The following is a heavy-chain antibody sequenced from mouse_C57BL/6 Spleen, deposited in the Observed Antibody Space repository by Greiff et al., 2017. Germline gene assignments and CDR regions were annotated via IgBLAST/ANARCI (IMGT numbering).Heavy chain of an antibody. Sequence: EVKLEESGGGLVQPGGSLKLSCAASGFTFSDYYMYWVRQTPEKRLEWVAYISNGGGSTYYPDTVKGRFTISRDNAKNTLYLQMSRLKSEDTAMYYCARGYSNYGGFAYWGQGTLVTVSA. CDR1: GFTFSDYY. D-gene: IGHD2-5*01. V-gene: IGHV5-12*01. CDR3: ARGYSNYGGFAY. J-gene: IGHJ3*01. CDR2: ISNGGGST.